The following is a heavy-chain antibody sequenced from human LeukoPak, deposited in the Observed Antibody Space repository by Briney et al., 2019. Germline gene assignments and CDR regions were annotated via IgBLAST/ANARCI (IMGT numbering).Heavy chain of an antibody. CDR3: ARDASIGVATISNY. Sequence: ASVKVSCKASGYTFTSYGISWVRQAPGQGLEWMGGIIPIFGTANYAQKFQGRVTITADESTSTAYMELSSLRSEDTAVYCCARDASIGVATISNYWGQGTLVTVSS. D-gene: IGHD5-12*01. V-gene: IGHV1-69*13. CDR1: GYTFTSYG. CDR2: IIPIFGTA. J-gene: IGHJ4*02.